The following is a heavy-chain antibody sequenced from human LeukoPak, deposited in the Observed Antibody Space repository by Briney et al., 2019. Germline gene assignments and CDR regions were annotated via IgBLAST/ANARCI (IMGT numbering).Heavy chain of an antibody. Sequence: GGSPRLSCAASGFTFSSYAMHWVRQAPGKGLDWVAVISYAGGNKHYADSVKGRFTISRDNSKNSLYLQMNSLRAEDTAVYYCAREWGSSSWYYYYGMDVWGQGTTVTVSS. CDR2: ISYAGGNK. V-gene: IGHV3-30-3*01. CDR3: AREWGSSSWYYYYGMDV. J-gene: IGHJ6*02. D-gene: IGHD6-13*01. CDR1: GFTFSSYA.